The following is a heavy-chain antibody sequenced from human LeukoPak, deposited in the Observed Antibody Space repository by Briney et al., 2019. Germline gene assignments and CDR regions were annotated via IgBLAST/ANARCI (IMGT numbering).Heavy chain of an antibody. D-gene: IGHD3-9*01. J-gene: IGHJ1*01. CDR3: AKDMGRLVPAEYFQH. CDR1: GFPFSNYW. CDR2: IKYDGSEI. Sequence: GGSLRLSCAASGFPFSNYWMTWVRQAPGKGLEWVEWVANIKYDGSEIYYIDSVKGRFTISRDNAKNSLYLQMNSLRAEDTALYYCAKDMGRLVPAEYFQHWGQGTLVTVSS. V-gene: IGHV3-7*03.